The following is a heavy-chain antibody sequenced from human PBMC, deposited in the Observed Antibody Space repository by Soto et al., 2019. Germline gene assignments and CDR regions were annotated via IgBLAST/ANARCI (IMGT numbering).Heavy chain of an antibody. CDR1: GFTFSSYA. CDR2: ISGSGGST. V-gene: IGHV3-23*01. D-gene: IGHD6-13*01. J-gene: IGHJ5*02. Sequence: PGGSLRLSCAASGFTFSSYAMSWVRQAPGKGLEWVSAISGSGGSTYYADSVKGRFTISRDNSKNTLYPQMNSLRAEDTAVYYCARDPVSSSWYGHWFDPWGQGTLVTVSS. CDR3: ARDPVSSSWYGHWFDP.